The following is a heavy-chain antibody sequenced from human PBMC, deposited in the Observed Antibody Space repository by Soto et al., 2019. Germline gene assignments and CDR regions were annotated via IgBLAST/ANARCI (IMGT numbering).Heavy chain of an antibody. D-gene: IGHD3-22*01. CDR1: GYTLTELS. J-gene: IGHJ6*02. Sequence: QVQLVQSGAEVKKPGASVKVSCKVSGYTLTELSMHWVRQAPGKGLEWMGGFDPEDGETIYAQKFQGRVTMTEDTSTDTAYMXXSXLXXEDTAVYYCATWGPYYYDSSGYLSPAPWYYYGMDVWGQGTTVTVSS. CDR2: FDPEDGET. V-gene: IGHV1-24*01. CDR3: ATWGPYYYDSSGYLSPAPWYYYGMDV.